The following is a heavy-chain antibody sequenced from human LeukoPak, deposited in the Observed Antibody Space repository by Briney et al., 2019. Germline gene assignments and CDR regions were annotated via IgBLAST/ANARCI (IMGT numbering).Heavy chain of an antibody. CDR3: ARGVGYYDSSGYVMDYFDY. D-gene: IGHD3-22*01. Sequence: TGGSLRLSCAASGFTFSGYAMHWVRQAPGKGLEYVSTISSNGGSTYYANSVRGRFTISRDNSKNTLYLQMGSLRAEDMAVYYCARGVGYYDSSGYVMDYFDYWGQGTLVTVSS. CDR2: ISSNGGST. J-gene: IGHJ4*02. CDR1: GFTFSGYA. V-gene: IGHV3-64*01.